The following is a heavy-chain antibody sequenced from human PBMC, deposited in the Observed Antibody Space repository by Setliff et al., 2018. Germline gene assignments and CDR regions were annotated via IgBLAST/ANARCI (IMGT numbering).Heavy chain of an antibody. V-gene: IGHV3-33*08. J-gene: IGHJ4*02. CDR3: ARTCSGSGCYAGLES. CDR1: GFTFSTYR. Sequence: LRLSCAASGFTFSTYRMHWVRQAPGKGLEWVAVIWDDGGNKYHADSVKGRFTISRDNSKNTLYLQMNSLRPEDAAVYYCARTCSGSGCYAGLESWGQGTPVTVSS. CDR2: IWDDGGNK. D-gene: IGHD2-15*01.